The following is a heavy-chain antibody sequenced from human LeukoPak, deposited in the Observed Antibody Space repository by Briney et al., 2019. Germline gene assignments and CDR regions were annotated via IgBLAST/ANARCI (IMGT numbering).Heavy chain of an antibody. V-gene: IGHV4-31*03. CDR1: GGSISSGGYY. J-gene: IGHJ1*01. Sequence: SETLSLTCTVSGGSISSGGYYWSWIRQHPGKGLEWIGYIYYSGSTYYNPSLKSRVTISVDTSKNQFSLKLSSATAADTAVYYCARGSAHYYDSSGYHGYFQHWGQGTLVTVSS. CDR2: IYYSGST. CDR3: ARGSAHYYDSSGYHGYFQH. D-gene: IGHD3-22*01.